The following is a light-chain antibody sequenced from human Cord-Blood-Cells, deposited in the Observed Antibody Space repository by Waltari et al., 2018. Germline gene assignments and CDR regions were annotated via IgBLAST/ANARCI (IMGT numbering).Light chain of an antibody. Sequence: IVLTPYPGTLYLWLGDRATLSCMASQSVSSSYLAWYQQKPGQAPRLLIYGASSRATGIPDRFSGSGSGTDFTLTISRLEPEDFAVYYCQQYGSSPTFGQGTKVEIK. V-gene: IGKV3-20*01. CDR1: QSVSSSY. CDR3: QQYGSSPT. J-gene: IGKJ1*01. CDR2: GAS.